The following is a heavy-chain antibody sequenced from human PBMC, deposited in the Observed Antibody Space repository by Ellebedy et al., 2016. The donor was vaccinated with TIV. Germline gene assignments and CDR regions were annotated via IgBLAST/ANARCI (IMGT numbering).Heavy chain of an antibody. CDR2: MNPNSGNT. D-gene: IGHD3-22*01. CDR3: ARASYDSSGTVNDY. CDR1: GYTFTSYD. V-gene: IGHV1-8*01. Sequence: ASVKVSCKASGYTFTSYDINWVRQATGQGLEWMGWMNPNSGNTGYAQKFRGRVTMTRNTSISTAYMELNSLRSEDTAVYYCARASYDSSGTVNDYWGQGTLVTVSS. J-gene: IGHJ4*02.